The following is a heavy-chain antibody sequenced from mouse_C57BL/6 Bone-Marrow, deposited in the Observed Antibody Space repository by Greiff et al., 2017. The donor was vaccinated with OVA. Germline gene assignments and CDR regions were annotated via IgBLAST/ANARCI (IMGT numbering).Heavy chain of an antibody. CDR3: TGPYDKWLY. Sequence: EVMLVESGEGLVKPGGSLKLSCAASGFTFSNYWMNWVRQSPEKGLEWVAQIRLKSDNYATHYAESVKGRFTISRDDSKSSVYLQMNNLRAEDTGIYYCTGPYDKWLYWGQGTTLTVSS. CDR1: GFTFSNYW. CDR2: IRLKSDNYAT. J-gene: IGHJ2*01. D-gene: IGHD2-12*01. V-gene: IGHV6-3*01.